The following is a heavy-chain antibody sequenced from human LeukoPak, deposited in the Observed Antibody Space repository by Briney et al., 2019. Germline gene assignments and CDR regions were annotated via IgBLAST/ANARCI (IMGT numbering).Heavy chain of an antibody. V-gene: IGHV1-18*01. J-gene: IGHJ5*02. Sequence: GASVKVSCKASGYTFTSYGISWVRQAPGQGLEWMGWISAYNGNTNYAQKLQGRVTMTTDTSTSTAYMELRSLRSDDTAVYYCAKRAARWSGLWFGESNWFDPWGQGTLVTVSS. CDR1: GYTFTSYG. D-gene: IGHD3-10*01. CDR2: ISAYNGNT. CDR3: AKRAARWSGLWFGESNWFDP.